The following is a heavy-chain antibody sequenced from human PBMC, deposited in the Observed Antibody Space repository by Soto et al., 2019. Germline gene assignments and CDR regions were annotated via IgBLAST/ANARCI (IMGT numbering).Heavy chain of an antibody. Sequence: EVQLAESGGGLAQPGGSLRLSCAASGFTLSGYAMDWVRQAPGKGLEYVSGISSNGVGTYYANSVQGRFTISRDNYKNTVYFEMGSLRPEDMAVYYCARRARPDFYYMAVWGKGTTVTVSS. CDR3: ARRARPDFYYMAV. J-gene: IGHJ6*03. CDR2: ISSNGVGT. D-gene: IGHD6-6*01. CDR1: GFTLSGYA. V-gene: IGHV3-64*01.